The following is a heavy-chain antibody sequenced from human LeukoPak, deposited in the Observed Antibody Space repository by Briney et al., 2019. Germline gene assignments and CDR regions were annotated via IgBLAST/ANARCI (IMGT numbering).Heavy chain of an antibody. CDR3: ARGGSYGDQVQSYYYYMDV. CDR2: IYTTGST. D-gene: IGHD3-16*01. CDR1: GGSISSYY. Sequence: SETLSLTCTVSGGSISSYYWSWIRQPAGKGLEWIGRIYTTGSTNYNPSLKSRVTMSVDTSKNQFSLKLSSVTAADTAVYYCARGGSYGDQVQSYYYYMDVWGKGTTVTVSS. J-gene: IGHJ6*03. V-gene: IGHV4-4*07.